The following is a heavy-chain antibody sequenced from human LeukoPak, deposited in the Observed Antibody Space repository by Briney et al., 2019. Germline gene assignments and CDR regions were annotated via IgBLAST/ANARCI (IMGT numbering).Heavy chain of an antibody. CDR2: IYYSGST. V-gene: IGHV4-30-4*01. D-gene: IGHD3-22*01. CDR1: GGSISSGDYY. Sequence: SETLSLTCTVSGGSISSGDYYWSWIRQPPGKGLEWIGYIYYSGSTYYNPSLKSRVTISVDTSKNQSSLKLSSVTAADTAVYYCARVGDSSGFSIDYWGQGTLVTVSS. CDR3: ARVGDSSGFSIDY. J-gene: IGHJ4*02.